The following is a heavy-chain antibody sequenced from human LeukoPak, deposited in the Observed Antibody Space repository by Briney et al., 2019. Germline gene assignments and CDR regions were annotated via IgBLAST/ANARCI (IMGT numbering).Heavy chain of an antibody. CDR1: GYSFTNYW. D-gene: IGHD2-15*01. CDR2: IHPGDSDI. J-gene: IGHJ4*02. Sequence: GESLKISCEASGYSFTNYWIGWVRQMPGKGLEWMGIIHPGDSDITYSPSFQGQVTISADKSITTAYLHWSSLKASDSAMYYCGRRIGRRGLDYWGQGTLVTVSS. CDR3: GRRIGRRGLDY. V-gene: IGHV5-51*01.